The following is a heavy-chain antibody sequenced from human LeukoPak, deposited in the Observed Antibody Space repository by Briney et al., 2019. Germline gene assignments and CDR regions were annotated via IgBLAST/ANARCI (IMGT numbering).Heavy chain of an antibody. CDR3: ARDLSGHWTYDY. CDR1: GFTFSNHA. Sequence: TGGSLRLSCVTSGFTFSNHAMHWVRQGPGKGLEWVAVISLDGNNEYYADSVKGRFSLSRDNSMDTLYLQLNSLRTEDTAMYYCARDLSGHWTYDYWGQGTLVTVSS. CDR2: ISLDGNNE. V-gene: IGHV3-30-3*01. D-gene: IGHD1-1*01. J-gene: IGHJ4*01.